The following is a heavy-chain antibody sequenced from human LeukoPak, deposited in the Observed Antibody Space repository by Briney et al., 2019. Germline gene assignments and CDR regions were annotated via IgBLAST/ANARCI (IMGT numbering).Heavy chain of an antibody. Sequence: ASVKVSCKESGYTFTGYYMHWVRQPPGQGLEWRGWINPNSGGTNYAQKCQGRVTMTRDTSISTDYMELSRLRSDDTAVYYCARAGKRLLLWFVGYWGQGTLVTVSS. CDR1: GYTFTGYY. V-gene: IGHV1-2*02. D-gene: IGHD3-10*01. CDR2: INPNSGGT. CDR3: ARAGKRLLLWFVGY. J-gene: IGHJ4*02.